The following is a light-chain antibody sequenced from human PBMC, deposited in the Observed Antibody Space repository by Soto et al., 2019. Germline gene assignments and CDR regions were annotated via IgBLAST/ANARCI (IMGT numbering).Light chain of an antibody. V-gene: IGLV2-23*01. CDR1: SSDVGNYNL. CDR2: EGG. CDR3: CSFALRSTLI. J-gene: IGLJ2*01. Sequence: QSVLTQPASASGSPGQSITISCTGTSSDVGNYNLVSWYQQYPGKAPKLMIYEGGKRPSGVSNRFSGSKSGNTASLTISGLQAEDEADYYCCSFALRSTLIFGGGTKVTVL.